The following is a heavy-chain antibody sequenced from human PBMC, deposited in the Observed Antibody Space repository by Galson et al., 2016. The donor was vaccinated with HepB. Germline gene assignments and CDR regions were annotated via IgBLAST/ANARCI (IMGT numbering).Heavy chain of an antibody. CDR1: GDSVSTNSAA. J-gene: IGHJ4*02. CDR3: AHKAARGFDS. V-gene: IGHV6-1*01. D-gene: IGHD6-6*01. Sequence: CAISGDSVSTNSAAWSWIRQSPSRGLEWLGRTYYRSKWSNDYAVSVKGRISINSDTSKNQFSLQLNSVTPEDTAVYYCAHKAARGFDSWGRGTLVTVSS. CDR2: TYYRSKWSN.